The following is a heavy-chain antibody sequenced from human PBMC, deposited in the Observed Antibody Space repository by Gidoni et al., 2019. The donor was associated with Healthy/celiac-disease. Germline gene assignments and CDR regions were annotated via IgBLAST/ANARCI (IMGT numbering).Heavy chain of an antibody. J-gene: IGHJ3*02. Sequence: EVQLVESGGGLVQPGRSLRLSCAASGFTFDDYAMHWVRQAPGKGLEWVSGISWNSGSIGYADSVKGRFTISRDNAKNSLYLQMNSLRAEDTALYYCAKGIYSSGAPGAFDIWGQGTMVTVSS. V-gene: IGHV3-9*01. D-gene: IGHD6-19*01. CDR1: GFTFDDYA. CDR2: ISWNSGSI. CDR3: AKGIYSSGAPGAFDI.